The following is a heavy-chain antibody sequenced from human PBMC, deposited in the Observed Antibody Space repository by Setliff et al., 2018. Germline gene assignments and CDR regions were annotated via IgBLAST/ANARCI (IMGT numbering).Heavy chain of an antibody. D-gene: IGHD3-10*01. CDR1: GYTLTELS. Sequence: ASVKVSCKVSGYTLTELSMHWVRQAPGKGLEWIGGFDPEDGETIYAQKFQGRVTMTEDTSTDTAYMELSSLRSEDTAVYYCAASYGSGSYYDYWGQGTLVTVSS. CDR3: AASYGSGSYYDY. CDR2: FDPEDGET. J-gene: IGHJ4*02. V-gene: IGHV1-24*01.